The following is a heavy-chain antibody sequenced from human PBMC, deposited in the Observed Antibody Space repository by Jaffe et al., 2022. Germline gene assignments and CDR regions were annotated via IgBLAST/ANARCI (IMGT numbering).Heavy chain of an antibody. Sequence: QLQLQESGPGLVKPSETLSLTCTVSGGSISSSSYYWGWIRQPPGKGLEWIGSIYYSGSTYYNPSLKSRVTISVDTSKNQFSLKLSSVTAADTAVYYCARRPYYYYMDVWGKGTTVTVSS. CDR2: IYYSGST. CDR1: GGSISSSSYY. J-gene: IGHJ6*03. V-gene: IGHV4-39*01. CDR3: ARRPYYYYMDV.